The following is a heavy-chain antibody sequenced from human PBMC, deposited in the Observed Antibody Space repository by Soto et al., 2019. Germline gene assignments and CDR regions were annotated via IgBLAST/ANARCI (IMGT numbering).Heavy chain of an antibody. Sequence: ASVKVSCKASGYTFTSYAMLWVRQAPGQRLEWMGWINAGNGNTKYSQKFQGRVTITRDTSASTAYMELSSLRSEDTAVYYCARDYYGSGSREYFQHWGQGTLVTVSS. CDR2: INAGNGNT. CDR1: GYTFTSYA. D-gene: IGHD3-10*01. V-gene: IGHV1-3*01. CDR3: ARDYYGSGSREYFQH. J-gene: IGHJ1*01.